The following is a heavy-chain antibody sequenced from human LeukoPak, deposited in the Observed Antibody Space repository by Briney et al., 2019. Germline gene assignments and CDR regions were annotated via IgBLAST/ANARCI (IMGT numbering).Heavy chain of an antibody. Sequence: SQTLSLTCAVSGGSISSGGYSWSWIRQPPGKGLEWIGEINHSGSTNYNPSLKSRVTISVDTSKNQFSLKLSSVTAADTAVYYCARAPFLRPYCSGGSCYSSWFDPWGQGTLVTVSS. CDR1: GGSISSGGYS. D-gene: IGHD2-15*01. V-gene: IGHV4-30-2*01. J-gene: IGHJ5*02. CDR2: INHSGST. CDR3: ARAPFLRPYCSGGSCYSSWFDP.